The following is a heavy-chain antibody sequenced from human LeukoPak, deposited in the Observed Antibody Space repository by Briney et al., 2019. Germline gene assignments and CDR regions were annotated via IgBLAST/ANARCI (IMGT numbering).Heavy chain of an antibody. CDR1: GYTFTSYD. Sequence: ASVKVSCKASGYTFTSYDINWVRQATGQGLERMGWMNPNSGNTGYAQKFQGRVTMTRNTSISTAYMALSSLRSQDTAVYYCARGSSSGSHNWFDPWGQGTLVTVSS. CDR2: MNPNSGNT. V-gene: IGHV1-8*01. J-gene: IGHJ5*02. CDR3: ARGSSSGSHNWFDP. D-gene: IGHD6-19*01.